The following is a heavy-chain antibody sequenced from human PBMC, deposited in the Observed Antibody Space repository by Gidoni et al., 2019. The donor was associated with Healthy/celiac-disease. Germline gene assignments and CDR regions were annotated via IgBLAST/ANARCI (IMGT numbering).Heavy chain of an antibody. D-gene: IGHD2-21*01. CDR1: GGTFSSYA. Sequence: QVQLVQSGAEVKKPGSSVKVSCKASGGTFSSYAISWVRQAPGQGLEWMGGIIPIFGTANYAQKCQGRVTITADESTSTAYMELSSLRSEDTAVYYCARGSCGGDCYRRYWFDPWGQGTLVTVSS. CDR3: ARGSCGGDCYRRYWFDP. V-gene: IGHV1-69*01. J-gene: IGHJ5*02. CDR2: IIPIFGTA.